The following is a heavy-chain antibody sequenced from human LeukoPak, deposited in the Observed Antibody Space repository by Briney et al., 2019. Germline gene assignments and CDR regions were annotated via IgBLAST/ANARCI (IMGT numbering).Heavy chain of an antibody. CDR2: ISGSGGST. Sequence: GGSLTLSCAASGFTFSSYAMSWVRPAQGKGLEWVSAISGSGGSTFYADSMKGRFTISRDNPKNTLYLQMNSLIAEDTAVYYCAKRVGNTRRRYGFDIWGQGTMVTVSS. V-gene: IGHV3-23*01. CDR1: GFTFSSYA. J-gene: IGHJ3*02. CDR3: AKRVGNTRRRYGFDI. D-gene: IGHD2/OR15-2a*01.